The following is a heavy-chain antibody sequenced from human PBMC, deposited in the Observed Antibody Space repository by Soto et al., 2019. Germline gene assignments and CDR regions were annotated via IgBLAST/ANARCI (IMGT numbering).Heavy chain of an antibody. CDR2: INAGNGNT. Sequence: QVQLVQSGAEEKKPGASVKVSCKASGYTFNGYAMHWVRQAPGQRLEWMGWINAGNGNTKCSQKFEGRVTITRDTSASSAYMELSSLRSEDTAVYYCARAVALPADFDYWCQGTLVTVSS. CDR3: ARAVALPADFDY. V-gene: IGHV1-3*05. CDR1: GYTFNGYA. D-gene: IGHD6-19*01. J-gene: IGHJ4*02.